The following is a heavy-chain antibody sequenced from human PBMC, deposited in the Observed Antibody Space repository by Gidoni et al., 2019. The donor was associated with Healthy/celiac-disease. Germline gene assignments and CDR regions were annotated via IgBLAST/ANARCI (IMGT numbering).Heavy chain of an antibody. CDR1: GFTFSSYG. J-gene: IGHJ6*03. V-gene: IGHV3-30*18. CDR3: AKGVLRFRRGLWVQEKNMDV. CDR2: ISYDGSNK. Sequence: QLVEPGGGVVQPGRSLRLSCAASGFTFSSYGMHWVRQAPGKGLAWVAVISYDGSNKYYADSVEGRFTIARDNSKNTLYQQRNRLGAEDTAVYYCAKGVLRFRRGLWVQEKNMDVWGKGTTVTVSS. D-gene: IGHD3-3*01.